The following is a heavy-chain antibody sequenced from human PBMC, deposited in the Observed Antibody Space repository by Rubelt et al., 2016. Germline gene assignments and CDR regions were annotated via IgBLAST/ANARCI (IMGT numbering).Heavy chain of an antibody. CDR2: INHSGST. CDR3: ATQTGHWPFDY. Sequence: VQLQQWGAGLLKPSETLSLTCAVYGGSFSGYYWSWIRQPPGKGLEWIGEINHSGSTNYHPSLKSRVTISVDTSKNQFSLKLSSVTAADTAVYYCATQTGHWPFDYWGQGTLVTVSS. D-gene: IGHD1-1*01. CDR1: GGSFSGYY. V-gene: IGHV4-34*01. J-gene: IGHJ4*02.